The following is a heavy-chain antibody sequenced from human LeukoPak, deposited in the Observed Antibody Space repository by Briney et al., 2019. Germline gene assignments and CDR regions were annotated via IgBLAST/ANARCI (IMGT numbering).Heavy chain of an antibody. D-gene: IGHD3-10*01. CDR3: ARPYYYGSGSLPY. CDR2: INKDGSEI. CDR1: GFTFSSYC. V-gene: IGHV3-7*01. J-gene: IGHJ4*02. Sequence: GGSLRLSCAVSGFTFSSYCMTWVRQAPGKGLEWVANINKDGSEIYYGDSVKGRFTISRDNAKNSLYLQMNSLRAEDTAVYYCARPYYYGSGSLPYWGQGTLVTVSS.